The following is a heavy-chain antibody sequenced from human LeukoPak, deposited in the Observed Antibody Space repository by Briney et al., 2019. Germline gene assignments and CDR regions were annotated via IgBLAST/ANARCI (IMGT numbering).Heavy chain of an antibody. Sequence: PSETLSLTCTVSGVSISSYYWSWIRQPPGKGLEWIGYIYYSGSTNYNPSLKSRVTISVDTSKNQFSLKLSSVTAADTAVYYCARAQHVDTAMVNYYYYYGMDVWGKGTTVTVSS. CDR3: ARAQHVDTAMVNYYYYYGMDV. V-gene: IGHV4-59*01. D-gene: IGHD5-18*01. CDR1: GVSISSYY. CDR2: IYYSGST. J-gene: IGHJ6*04.